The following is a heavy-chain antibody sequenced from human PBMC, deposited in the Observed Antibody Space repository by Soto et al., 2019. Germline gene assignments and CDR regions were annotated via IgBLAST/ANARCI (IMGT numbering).Heavy chain of an antibody. CDR3: ARDLALERGIFAS. J-gene: IGHJ4*02. Sequence: GGSLRLSCAASGVTFSTYVMHWVRQAPGKGLEWVAHISSDGNNKYYADSVKGRFTISRDNAKNSLYLQMNSLRAEDTAVYYFARDLALERGIFASWGQGTLVIVSS. D-gene: IGHD1-1*01. CDR2: ISSDGNNK. V-gene: IGHV3-30-3*01. CDR1: GVTFSTYV.